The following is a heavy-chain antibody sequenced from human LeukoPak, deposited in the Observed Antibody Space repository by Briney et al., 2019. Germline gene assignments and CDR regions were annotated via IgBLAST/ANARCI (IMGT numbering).Heavy chain of an antibody. CDR3: VRGEGWYFGL. J-gene: IGHJ2*01. CDR1: GYTSSSYW. V-gene: IGHV3-7*01. Sequence: GGALVLSCADSGYTSSSYWMKWGRPAPGEGVGWVANIKLDGSEKYYVDSVKGRFTISRDNAKNSLYLQMDSLRLEDTAVYYCVRGEGWYFGLWGRGTMVAVSS. CDR2: IKLDGSEK.